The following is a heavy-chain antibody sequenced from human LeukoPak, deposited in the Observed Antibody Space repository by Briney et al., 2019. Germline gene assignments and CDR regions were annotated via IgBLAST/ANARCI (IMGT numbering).Heavy chain of an antibody. D-gene: IGHD6-19*01. CDR2: INHSGST. J-gene: IGHJ4*02. CDR1: GGSFSGYY. V-gene: IGHV4-34*01. Sequence: PSETLSLTCAVYGGSFSGYYWSWIRQPPGKGLEWIGEINHSGSTNYNPSLKSRVTISVDTSKNQFSLKLSSVTAADTAVYYCARQLGGGWYYDYWGQGTLVTVSS. CDR3: ARQLGGGWYYDY.